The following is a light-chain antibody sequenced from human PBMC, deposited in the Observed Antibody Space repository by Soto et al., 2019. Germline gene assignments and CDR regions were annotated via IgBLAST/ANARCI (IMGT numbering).Light chain of an antibody. J-gene: IGKJ1*01. CDR2: TGS. CDR3: QQTLSFPPT. CDR1: QAIESW. V-gene: IGKV1-12*01. Sequence: DIQMTQSPSSVSASVGDRVTITFRASQAIESWLAWYQQKXGEAPKXXIFTGSLLHSGVPPRFSGSGAGTDFTLTISSLQPGDFATYYCQQTLSFPPTFGQGTKVDIK.